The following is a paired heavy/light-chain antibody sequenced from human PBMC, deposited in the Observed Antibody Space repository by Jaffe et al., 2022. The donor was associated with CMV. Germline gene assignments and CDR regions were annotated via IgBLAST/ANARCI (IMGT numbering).Light chain of an antibody. V-gene: IGKV3-20*01. J-gene: IGKJ5*01. CDR2: STS. CDR1: QSIASSY. Sequence: EIVLTQSPGTLSLSPGERATLSCRASQSIASSYLAWYQQRPGQAPRLLIFSTSTRATGIPDRFSGTGSGTDFTLTISRLEPEDFAVYYCQHCGPSPPVTFGQGTRLEIK. CDR3: QHCGPSPPVT.
Heavy chain of an antibody. Sequence: QVQLQESGPGLVKPSETLSLTCVVSNVSVTSYYWSWIRQAPGKGLEWIGHIYYSGTSNYNPSLKSRVTISADTSENRISLKLNSVTAADTAVYFCARVGPYDFWNGYNFSLDVWGKGTTVTVSS. J-gene: IGHJ6*04. CDR2: IYYSGTS. CDR3: ARVGPYDFWNGYNFSLDV. V-gene: IGHV4-59*02. CDR1: NVSVTSYY. D-gene: IGHD3-3*01.